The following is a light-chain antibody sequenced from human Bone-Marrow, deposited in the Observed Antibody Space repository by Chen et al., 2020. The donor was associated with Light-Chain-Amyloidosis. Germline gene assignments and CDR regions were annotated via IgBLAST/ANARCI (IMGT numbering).Light chain of an antibody. V-gene: IGKV3-15*01. J-gene: IGKJ4*01. Sequence: EIVMTQSPATLSVSPGERATLSCRASQSVSSNLAWYQQKPGQAPRLLIYGVSTRATGIPARFSGSGSGTEFTLTISSLQSKDFAVYYCQQYNNWPPLTFGGGTKVEIK. CDR3: QQYNNWPPLT. CDR2: GVS. CDR1: QSVSSN.